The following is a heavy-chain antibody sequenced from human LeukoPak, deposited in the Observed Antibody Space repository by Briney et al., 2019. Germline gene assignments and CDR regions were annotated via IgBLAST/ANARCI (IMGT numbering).Heavy chain of an antibody. CDR1: GGSISSGDYY. CDR2: IYYSGST. Sequence: SETLSLTCTASGGSISSGDYYWSWIRQPPGKGLEWIGYIYYSGSTYYNPSLKSRVTISVDTSKNQFSLKLSSVTAADTAVYYCARDHRATHYGSGSSRGGWFDPWGQGTLVTVSS. CDR3: ARDHRATHYGSGSSRGGWFDP. V-gene: IGHV4-30-4*01. J-gene: IGHJ5*02. D-gene: IGHD3-10*01.